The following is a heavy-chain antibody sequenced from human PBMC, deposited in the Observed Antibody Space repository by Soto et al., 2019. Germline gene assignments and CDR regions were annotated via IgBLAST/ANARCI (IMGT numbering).Heavy chain of an antibody. J-gene: IGHJ4*02. D-gene: IGHD3-16*01. V-gene: IGHV3-21*01. CDR1: GFTLSSYS. Sequence: EVQLVESGGGLVRPGGSLRLSCAASGFTLSSYSMNWVRQAPGKGLEWVSSISSSSSYIYYADSVKGRFTVSRDNAQNSLYLQINSLRAEDTAVYYCARDWGGEGTFDYWGQGTLVTVSS. CDR2: ISSSSSYI. CDR3: ARDWGGEGTFDY.